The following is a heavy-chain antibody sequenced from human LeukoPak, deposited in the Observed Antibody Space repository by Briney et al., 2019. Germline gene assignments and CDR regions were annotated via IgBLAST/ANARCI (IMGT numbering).Heavy chain of an antibody. CDR1: GYTFTGYY. V-gene: IGHV1-2*02. D-gene: IGHD2-15*01. CDR3: AREGRGWAFDI. CDR2: INPNSGGT. J-gene: IGHJ3*02. Sequence: GASVKLSCKASGYTFTGYYIHWVRQAPGQGLEWMGWINPNSGGTNYAQKFQGRVTMTRDTSISTAYMALSRLRSDDTAVYYWAREGRGWAFDIWGQGTMVTVSS.